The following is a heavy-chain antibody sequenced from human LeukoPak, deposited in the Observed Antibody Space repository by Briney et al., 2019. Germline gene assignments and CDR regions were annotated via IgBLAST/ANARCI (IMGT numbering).Heavy chain of an antibody. J-gene: IGHJ3*01. CDR3: ASQRRVDLGFAFNL. V-gene: IGHV3-66*04. CDR1: GFTVSSNY. Sequence: GGSLRLSCAAAGFTVSSNYMNWVRQAPGKGLEWVSVIYSGGSAYYADSVKGRFTISRDNSKNTLYLQMNSLRADDTAVYYCASQRRVDLGFAFNLWGQGTMVTVSS. CDR2: IYSGGSA. D-gene: IGHD3-9*01.